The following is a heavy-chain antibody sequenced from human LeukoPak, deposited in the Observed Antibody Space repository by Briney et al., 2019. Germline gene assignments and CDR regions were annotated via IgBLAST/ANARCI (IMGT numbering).Heavy chain of an antibody. D-gene: IGHD4-17*01. Sequence: SETLSLTCTVSGGSISSYYWSWIRQPPGKGLEWIGYIYYSGSTNYNPSLKSRVTISVDTSKNQFSLKLSSVTAADTAVYCCASLSVTTYEFDYWGQGTLVTVSS. J-gene: IGHJ4*02. V-gene: IGHV4-59*01. CDR2: IYYSGST. CDR3: ASLSVTTYEFDY. CDR1: GGSISSYY.